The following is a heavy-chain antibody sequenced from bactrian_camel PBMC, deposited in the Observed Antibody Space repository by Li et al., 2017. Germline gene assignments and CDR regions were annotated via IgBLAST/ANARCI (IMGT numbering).Heavy chain of an antibody. CDR2: IDESGTT. J-gene: IGHJ4*01. V-gene: IGHV3S53*01. CDR3: AAKLGSWYLKEALSPLWYKY. D-gene: IGHD6*01. CDR1: GDISNYC. Sequence: HVQLVESGGDSVEAGGFLTLSCKASGDISNYCMGWFRQVPKKEREGIGAIDESGTTTYTESMKGRFTISQDNAGNTVYLQMNGLKPEDTAMYYCAAKLGSWYLKEALSPLWYKYWGQGTQVTVS.